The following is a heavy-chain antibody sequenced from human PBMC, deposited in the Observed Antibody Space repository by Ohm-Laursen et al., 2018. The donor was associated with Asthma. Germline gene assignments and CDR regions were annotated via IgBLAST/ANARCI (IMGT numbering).Heavy chain of an antibody. CDR2: ISYDGSNK. Sequence: SLRLSCAASGFTFSSYAMHWVRQAPGKGLEWVAVISYDGSNKYYADSVKGRFTISRDNSKNTLYLQMNSLRAEDTAVYYCARDAGYYYDSSGYSYWGQGTLVTVSS. CDR1: GFTFSSYA. CDR3: ARDAGYYYDSSGYSY. J-gene: IGHJ4*02. V-gene: IGHV3-30-3*01. D-gene: IGHD3-22*01.